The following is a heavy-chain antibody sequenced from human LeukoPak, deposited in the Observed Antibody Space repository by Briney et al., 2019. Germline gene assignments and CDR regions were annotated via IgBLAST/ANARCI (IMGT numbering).Heavy chain of an antibody. V-gene: IGHV4-59*03. CDR2: IYYSGST. Sequence: SETLSLTCTVSGFSISSYYWSWIRQPPGKGLEWIGYIYYSGSTNYNPSLKSRVTISVDTSKNQFSLKLSSVTAADTAVYYCAVQPYYCYGLDVWGQGTTVTVSS. CDR1: GFSISSYY. CDR3: AVQPYYCYGLDV. J-gene: IGHJ6*02.